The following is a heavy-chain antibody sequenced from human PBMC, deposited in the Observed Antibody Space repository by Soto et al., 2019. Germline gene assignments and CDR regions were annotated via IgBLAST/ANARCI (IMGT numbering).Heavy chain of an antibody. CDR1: GFTFSSYA. CDR3: ARGPSIFGVVITHYPDY. V-gene: IGHV3-23*01. J-gene: IGHJ4*02. Sequence: GGSLRLSCAASGFTFSSYAMSWVRQAPGKGLEWVSAISGSGGSTYYADSVKGRFTISRDNSKNTLYLQMNSLRAEDTAVYYCARGPSIFGVVITHYPDYWGQGTLVTVSS. CDR2: ISGSGGST. D-gene: IGHD3-3*01.